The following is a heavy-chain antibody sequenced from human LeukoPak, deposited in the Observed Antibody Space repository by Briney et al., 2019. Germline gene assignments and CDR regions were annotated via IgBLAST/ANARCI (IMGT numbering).Heavy chain of an antibody. Sequence: GGSLRLSCAVSGFTFHTFGIHWVRQTPGKGLEWVALISFDGNNKYYTDSVKGRFTISRDNSKNTLYLQMNSLRAEDTAVYYCAKARSRITMDSLHFDYWGQGTLVTVSS. CDR2: ISFDGNNK. CDR1: GFTFHTFG. CDR3: AKARSRITMDSLHFDY. D-gene: IGHD3-10*01. J-gene: IGHJ4*02. V-gene: IGHV3-30*18.